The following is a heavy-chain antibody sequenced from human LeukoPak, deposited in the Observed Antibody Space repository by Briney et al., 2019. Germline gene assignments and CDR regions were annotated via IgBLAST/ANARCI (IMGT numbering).Heavy chain of an antibody. CDR2: IYYTAST. CDR1: GGSISSYY. Sequence: SETLSLTCTVSGGSISSYYWNWIRQPPGKGLEWIGYIYYTASTNYNPSLKSRVTISVDTSKYQFSLKLSSVTAADTAVYFCARSSGLDVWGQGTTVTVSS. CDR3: ARSSGLDV. D-gene: IGHD3-10*01. V-gene: IGHV4-59*08. J-gene: IGHJ6*02.